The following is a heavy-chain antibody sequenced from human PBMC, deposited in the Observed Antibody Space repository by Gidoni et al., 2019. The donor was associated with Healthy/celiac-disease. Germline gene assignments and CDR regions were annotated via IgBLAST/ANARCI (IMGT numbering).Heavy chain of an antibody. CDR3: ARRMGDYGVYYFDY. CDR2: IYPCDSDT. J-gene: IGHJ4*02. Sequence: EVQLVQSGAAVNKPGESLKISCKGSGYSFTSYWLGWGRQMPGKGLEWMAIIYPCDSDTRYSPSFQGQVTISADKSISTAYLQWSSLKASDTAMYYCARRMGDYGVYYFDYWGQGTLVTVSS. V-gene: IGHV5-51*01. D-gene: IGHD4-17*01. CDR1: GYSFTSYW.